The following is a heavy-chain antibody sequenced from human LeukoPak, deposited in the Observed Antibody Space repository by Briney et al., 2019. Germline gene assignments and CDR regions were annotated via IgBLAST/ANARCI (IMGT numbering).Heavy chain of an antibody. J-gene: IGHJ4*02. V-gene: IGHV3-49*04. Sequence: GGSLRLSCTASGFTLGDYAMSGVRQAPGEGGEWVGFIRGKAYDATTEYAASVKGRFTISRDDSKSIAYLQMNSLKTEDTAVYYCTREVGYNSFDYWGQGTLVTVSS. CDR2: IRGKAYDATT. D-gene: IGHD5-24*01. CDR3: TREVGYNSFDY. CDR1: GFTLGDYA.